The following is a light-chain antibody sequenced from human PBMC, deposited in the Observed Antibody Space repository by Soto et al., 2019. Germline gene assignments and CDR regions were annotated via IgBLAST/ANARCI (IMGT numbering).Light chain of an antibody. V-gene: IGLV3-1*01. CDR2: QDK. CDR3: QTWDSSTAV. Sequence: SYELTQPPSVSVSPGQTASMTCSGDKLGNKYACWYQQKPGQSPVLVIYQDKRRPSGIPERFSGSNSGNTATLTISGTQAMDEADYYCQTWDSSTAVFGGGTKLTVL. CDR1: KLGNKY. J-gene: IGLJ2*01.